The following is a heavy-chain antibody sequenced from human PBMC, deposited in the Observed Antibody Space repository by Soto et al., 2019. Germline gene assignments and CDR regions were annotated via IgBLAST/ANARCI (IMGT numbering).Heavy chain of an antibody. J-gene: IGHJ6*03. CDR3: ARDASQPQPPAYYYYYYMDV. V-gene: IGHV3-21*01. CDR2: ISSSSSYI. CDR1: GFTFSSYS. Sequence: GGSLRLSCAASGFTFSSYSMNWVRQAPGKGLEWVSSISSSSSYIYYADSVKGRFTISRDNAKNSLYLQMNSLRAEDTAVYYCARDASQPQPPAYYYYYYMDVWGKGTTVTVSS.